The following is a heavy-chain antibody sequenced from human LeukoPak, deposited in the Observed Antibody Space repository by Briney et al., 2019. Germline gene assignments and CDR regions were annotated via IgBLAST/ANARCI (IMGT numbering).Heavy chain of an antibody. D-gene: IGHD6-19*01. CDR1: GFTFSSYW. J-gene: IGHJ4*02. V-gene: IGHV3-7*03. CDR2: IKQDGSDK. CDR3: ARYNSAWKTDDY. Sequence: GGSLRLSCAASGFTFSSYWMTWVRQAPGKGLEWVADIKQDGSDKYYAGSVKGRFTISRDNAKNSLYLQMNSLRAEDTAVYFCARYNSAWKTDDYWGQGTLVTVSS.